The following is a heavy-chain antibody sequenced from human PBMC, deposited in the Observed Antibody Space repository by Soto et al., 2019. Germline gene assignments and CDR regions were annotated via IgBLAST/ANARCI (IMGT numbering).Heavy chain of an antibody. CDR3: ARRYYDTLTGHPYYFDY. V-gene: IGHV2-5*02. CDR1: GFSLSTSGMG. Sequence: QVTLKEAGPTLLKPTQTLTLTCTFSGFSLSTSGMGVGCIRQPPGKALEWLALIYWDDDRRHSPSLKSRLTITNDTSKNLVVLTMTNMDPVDTATYYCARRYYDTLTGHPYYFDYWGQGTLGTVSS. CDR2: IYWDDDR. D-gene: IGHD3-9*01. J-gene: IGHJ4*02.